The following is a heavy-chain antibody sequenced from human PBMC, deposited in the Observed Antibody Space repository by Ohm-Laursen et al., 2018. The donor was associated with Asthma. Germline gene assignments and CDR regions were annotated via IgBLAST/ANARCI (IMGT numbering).Heavy chain of an antibody. J-gene: IGHJ4*02. D-gene: IGHD3-22*01. Sequence: TLSLTWTVSGDSISSGNNYWSWIRQHPGKGLEWIGYIYYSGITYSNPSLRSRASISVDTSKNQFSLKLSPVTAADTAVYYCARGTFYYESTGYYFFDHWGQGALVTVSS. CDR1: GDSISSGNNY. V-gene: IGHV4-31*02. CDR2: IYYSGIT. CDR3: ARGTFYYESTGYYFFDH.